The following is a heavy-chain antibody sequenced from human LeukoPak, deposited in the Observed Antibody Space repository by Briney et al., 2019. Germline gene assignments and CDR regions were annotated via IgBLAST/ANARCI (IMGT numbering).Heavy chain of an antibody. D-gene: IGHD2-15*01. CDR2: IYYTGTT. J-gene: IGHJ4*02. V-gene: IGHV4-59*12. Sequence: SETLSLTCSVSGGSISIYYWTWIRQIPGKGLEWIGYIYYTGTTNYNPLFESRATISVDTSKNQFSLKLSSVTAADTAVYYCARLCSGGSCHAGFDYWGQGTLVTVSS. CDR3: ARLCSGGSCHAGFDY. CDR1: GGSISIYY.